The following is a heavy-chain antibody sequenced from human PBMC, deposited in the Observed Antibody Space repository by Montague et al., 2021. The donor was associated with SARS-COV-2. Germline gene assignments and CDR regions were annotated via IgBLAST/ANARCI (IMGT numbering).Heavy chain of an antibody. D-gene: IGHD2-15*01. Sequence: SETLSLTCTVSGGSVRSGLYYGTWVRQPPGKGLEWIGYVYYSGTANHNPSLKSRLTLTVDTSKNQFSLKLSSVTAADTAIYYCARERLDCSVTSCYTNGLDVWGQGTMVTVSS. J-gene: IGHJ6*02. CDR2: VYYSGTA. V-gene: IGHV4-61*01. CDR1: GGSVRSGLYY. CDR3: ARERLDCSVTSCYTNGLDV.